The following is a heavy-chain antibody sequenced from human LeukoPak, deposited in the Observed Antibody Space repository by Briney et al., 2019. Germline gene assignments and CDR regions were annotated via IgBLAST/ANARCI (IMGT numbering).Heavy chain of an antibody. CDR1: GYTFTIYW. CDR2: IYPGDSHT. J-gene: IGHJ4*02. CDR3: ARSDSYSFDY. D-gene: IGHD3-3*01. V-gene: IGHV5-51*01. Sequence: GESLKISRKTSGYTFTIYWIGWVRQMPGKGLEWVGVIYPGDSHTRYSPSFQGQVTISADKSISTSYLQWSSLKASDTAIFYCARSDSYSFDYWGQGTLVTVSS.